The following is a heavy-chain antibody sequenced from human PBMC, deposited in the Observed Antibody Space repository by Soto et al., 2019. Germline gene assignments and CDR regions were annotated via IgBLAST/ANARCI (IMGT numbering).Heavy chain of an antibody. CDR2: IRNKANGYAT. V-gene: IGHV3-73*01. CDR3: VRTIQPGTTTYFDY. J-gene: IGHJ4*02. CDR1: GFTFNIAA. D-gene: IGHD1-1*01. Sequence: PGGSLRLSCAASGFTFNIAAIHWVRQASGKGLEWVGLIRNKANGYATAYAPSVKGRITVSRDDSKNMAFLEMSSLKTEDTALYYCVRTIQPGTTTYFDYWGQGTLVTVSS.